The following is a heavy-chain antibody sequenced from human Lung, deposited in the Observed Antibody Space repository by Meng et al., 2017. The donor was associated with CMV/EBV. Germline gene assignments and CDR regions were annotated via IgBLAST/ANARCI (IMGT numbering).Heavy chain of an antibody. J-gene: IGHJ1*01. CDR3: ARDCGGGSYYPYFQL. Sequence: ESLKISCTVSGGSVSSRSYYWGWIRQSPGRGLEWIGSIYYSGSTYYNPSLKSRVTISGDMSTNQLSLKLSSVTAADTAVYFCARDCGGGSYYPYFQLWGQGTPVTVSS. CDR1: GGSVSSRSYY. CDR2: IYYSGST. V-gene: IGHV4-39*07. D-gene: IGHD1-26*01.